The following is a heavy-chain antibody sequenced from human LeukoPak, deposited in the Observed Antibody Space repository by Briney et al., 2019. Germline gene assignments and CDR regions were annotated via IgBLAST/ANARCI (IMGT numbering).Heavy chain of an antibody. J-gene: IGHJ6*03. CDR3: ARGLAARRIVRYYHYMDV. CDR2: IYTSGST. Sequence: PSETLSLTCTVSGGSISSGSYYWSWIRQPAGKGLEWIGRIYTSGSTNYNPSLKSRVTISVDTSKNQFSLKLSSVTAADTAVYYCARGLAARRIVRYYHYMDVWGKGTTVTVSS. CDR1: GGSISSGSYY. V-gene: IGHV4-61*02. D-gene: IGHD6-6*01.